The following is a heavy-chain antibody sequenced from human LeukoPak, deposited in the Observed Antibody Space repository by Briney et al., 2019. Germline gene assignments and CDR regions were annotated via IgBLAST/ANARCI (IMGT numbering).Heavy chain of an antibody. D-gene: IGHD3-10*01. V-gene: IGHV4-34*01. CDR1: GGSFSGYY. CDR2: INHSGST. Sequence: SETLSLTCAVYGGSFSGYYWSWIRQPPGKGLEWIGEINHSGSTNYNPSLKSRVTISVDTSKNQSSLKLSSVTAADTAVYYCARHDANYGSGSYSEYFQHWGQGTLVTVSS. J-gene: IGHJ1*01. CDR3: ARHDANYGSGSYSEYFQH.